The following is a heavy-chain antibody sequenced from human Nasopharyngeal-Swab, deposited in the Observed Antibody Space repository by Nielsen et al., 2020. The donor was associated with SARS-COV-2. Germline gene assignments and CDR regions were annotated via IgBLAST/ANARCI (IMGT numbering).Heavy chain of an antibody. Sequence: SETLSLTCTVSGDSIAYSTFYWGWIRQPPGKGLEWIGNIYYNGNTYQNPSLKSRLTISVDTSKNQFSLELRSVTAADTGVYFCARLNYDFGGLYGVDVWGQGTTVTVSS. CDR1: GDSIAYSTFY. J-gene: IGHJ6*02. CDR3: ARLNYDFGGLYGVDV. D-gene: IGHD3-3*01. CDR2: IYYNGNT. V-gene: IGHV4-39*01.